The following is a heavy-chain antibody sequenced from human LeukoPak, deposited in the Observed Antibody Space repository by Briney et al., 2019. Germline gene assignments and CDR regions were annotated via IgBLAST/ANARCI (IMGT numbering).Heavy chain of an antibody. CDR1: GFSLSTSGMC. Sequence: SGPALVKPTQTLTLTCTFSGFSLSTSGMCVSWIRQPPGKALEWLALIDWEDNIFYSSSLRARLTISKDTSKNQAALTLTNVDPADTATYYCARTSHTGVWYDLDSWGQGTLVTVSS. V-gene: IGHV2-70*01. CDR3: ARTSHTGVWYDLDS. J-gene: IGHJ4*02. D-gene: IGHD6-19*01. CDR2: IDWEDNI.